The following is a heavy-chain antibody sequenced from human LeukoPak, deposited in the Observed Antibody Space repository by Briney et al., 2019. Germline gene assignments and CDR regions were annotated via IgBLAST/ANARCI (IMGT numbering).Heavy chain of an antibody. V-gene: IGHV4-39*01. CDR3: ARHAGNIAVADYWYFDL. J-gene: IGHJ2*01. D-gene: IGHD6-19*01. CDR2: IYYSGST. Sequence: SETLSLTCTVSGGSISSYYWGWIRQPPGKGLEWIGSIYYSGSTYYNPSLKSRVTISVDTSKNQFSLKLGSVTAADTAVYYCARHAGNIAVADYWYFDLWGRGTLVTVSS. CDR1: GGSISSYY.